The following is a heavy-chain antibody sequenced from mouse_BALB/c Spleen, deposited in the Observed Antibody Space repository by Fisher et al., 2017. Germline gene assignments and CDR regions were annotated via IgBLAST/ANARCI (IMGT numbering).Heavy chain of an antibody. J-gene: IGHJ4*01. CDR3: ARPVVAENAMDY. V-gene: IGHV5-17*02. Sequence: RFTISRDNPKNTLFLQMTSLRSEDTAMYYCARPVVAENAMDYWGQGTSVTVSS. D-gene: IGHD1-1*01.